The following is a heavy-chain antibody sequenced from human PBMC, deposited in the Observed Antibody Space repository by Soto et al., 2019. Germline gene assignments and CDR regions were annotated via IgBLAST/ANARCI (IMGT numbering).Heavy chain of an antibody. CDR3: ARGGLQLERRLLYYYMDV. CDR2: ISAYNGNT. J-gene: IGHJ6*03. Sequence: GASVKVSCKASGYTFTSYGISWVRQAPGQGLEWMGWISAYNGNTNYAQKLQGRVTMTTDTSTSTAYMELRSLRSDDTAVYYCARGGLQLERRLLYYYMDVWGKGTTVTAP. D-gene: IGHD1-1*01. V-gene: IGHV1-18*01. CDR1: GYTFTSYG.